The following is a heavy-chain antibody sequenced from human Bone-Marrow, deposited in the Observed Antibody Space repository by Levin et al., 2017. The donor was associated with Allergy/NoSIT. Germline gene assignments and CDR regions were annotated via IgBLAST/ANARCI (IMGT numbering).Heavy chain of an antibody. J-gene: IGHJ3*02. Sequence: SQTLSLTCAISGDSVSSKSAAWNWIRKSPPRGLEWLGRTYYRSKWSNDYAVSVKSRITIKPDTSKNQFSLLLNSVTPEDTATYYCARERETGDGAFDIWGQGTMVTVSS. CDR2: TYYRSKWSN. D-gene: IGHD7-27*01. CDR1: GDSVSSKSAA. CDR3: ARERETGDGAFDI. V-gene: IGHV6-1*01.